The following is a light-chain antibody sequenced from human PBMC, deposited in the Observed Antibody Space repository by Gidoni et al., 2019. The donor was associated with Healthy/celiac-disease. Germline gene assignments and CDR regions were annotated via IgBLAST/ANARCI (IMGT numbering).Light chain of an antibody. CDR2: GNS. Sequence: QSVLTQPPSVSGPPGQRVPIPCTGSSSNIGAGYDVHWYQQLPGTAPKPLTYGNSNRPSGVPDRFSGSKSGTSASLAITGLQAEDEADYYCQSYDSSLSGSGVVFGGGTKLTVL. J-gene: IGLJ2*01. CDR3: QSYDSSLSGSGVV. V-gene: IGLV1-40*01. CDR1: SSNIGAGYD.